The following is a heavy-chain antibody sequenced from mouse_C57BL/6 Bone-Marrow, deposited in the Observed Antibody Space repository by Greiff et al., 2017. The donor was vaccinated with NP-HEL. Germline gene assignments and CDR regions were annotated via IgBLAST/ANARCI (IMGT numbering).Heavy chain of an antibody. J-gene: IGHJ4*01. CDR1: GFSLTSYG. D-gene: IGHD1-1*01. Sequence: VQLQESGPGLVAPSQSLSITCTVSGFSLTSYGVDWVRQSPGKGLEWLGVIWGVGSTNYNSALKSRLSISKDNSKSQVFLKMNSLQTDDTAMYYCARTSITTVVGSPYYYAMDYWGQGTSVTVSS. V-gene: IGHV2-6*01. CDR2: IWGVGST. CDR3: ARTSITTVVGSPYYYAMDY.